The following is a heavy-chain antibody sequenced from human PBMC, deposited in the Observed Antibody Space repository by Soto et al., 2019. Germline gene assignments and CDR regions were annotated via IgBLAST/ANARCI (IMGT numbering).Heavy chain of an antibody. CDR1: GGSISSYY. CDR3: ARVGSIAARPDYYGMDV. Sequence: SSETLSLTCTVSGGSISSYYWSWIRQPAGKGLEWIGRIYTSGSTNYNPSLKSRVTMSVDTSKNQFSLKLSSVTAADTAVYYCARVGSIAARPDYYGMDVWGQGATVTVSS. CDR2: IYTSGST. D-gene: IGHD6-6*01. V-gene: IGHV4-4*07. J-gene: IGHJ6*02.